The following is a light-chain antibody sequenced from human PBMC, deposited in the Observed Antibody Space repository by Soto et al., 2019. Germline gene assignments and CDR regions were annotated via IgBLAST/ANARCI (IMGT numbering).Light chain of an antibody. CDR1: QSVSNY. CDR2: DTT. CDR3: QQRGSWPQYT. Sequence: ENVLTHSPATLSLSPCERAALSCRASQSVSNYLAWYQQKPGQAPRLLIYDTTNRATGIPARFSGSGSGTDFTLTISGLEPEDFAVYYCQQRGSWPQYTFGGGTKVDIK. V-gene: IGKV3-11*01. J-gene: IGKJ4*01.